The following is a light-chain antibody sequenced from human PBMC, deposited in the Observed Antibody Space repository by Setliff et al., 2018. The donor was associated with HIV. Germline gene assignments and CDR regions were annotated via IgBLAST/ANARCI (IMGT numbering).Light chain of an antibody. CDR3: CSYAGSYTVL. CDR2: DVS. J-gene: IGLJ2*01. CDR1: SSDVGGYNY. Sequence: QSVLTQPRSVSGSPGQSVTMSCTGTSSDVGGYNYVSWYQQHPGKAPKLMIYDVSKRPSGVPDRFSGSKSGNTAFLTFSGLQGEDEADYYCCSYAGSYTVLFGGGTKVTVL. V-gene: IGLV2-11*01.